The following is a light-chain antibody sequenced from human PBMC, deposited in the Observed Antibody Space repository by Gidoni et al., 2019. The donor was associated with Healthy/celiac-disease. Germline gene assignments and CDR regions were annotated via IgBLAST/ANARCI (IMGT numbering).Light chain of an antibody. CDR1: TGAVTSGHY. V-gene: IGLV7-46*01. CDR2: DTR. Sequence: QAVVTPEPSLTVSPGGSVTLTCGSNTGAVTSGHYPYWFQQKPGQAPRTLIYDTRNKHSWTPARFSGSLLGGKAALTLSGAQPEDEAEYYCLLSYSGTRVFGGGTKLTVL. CDR3: LLSYSGTRV. J-gene: IGLJ2*01.